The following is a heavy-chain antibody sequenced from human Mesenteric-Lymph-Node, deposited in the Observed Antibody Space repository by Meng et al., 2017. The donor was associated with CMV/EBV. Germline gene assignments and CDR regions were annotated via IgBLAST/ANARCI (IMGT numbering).Heavy chain of an antibody. D-gene: IGHD3-16*01. CDR3: ARTNNWGFDY. J-gene: IGHJ4*02. Sequence: QVQLVQSGAEVKKPGASVKVSCKASGYTFSSYAMHWVRQAPGQRLEWMGWINIVEDKTKTSQNFQGRVTLTRDTSANTAYMELSSLRSDDTAEYYCARTNNWGFDYWGQGTLVTVSS. CDR2: INIVEDKT. CDR1: GYTFSSYA. V-gene: IGHV1-3*04.